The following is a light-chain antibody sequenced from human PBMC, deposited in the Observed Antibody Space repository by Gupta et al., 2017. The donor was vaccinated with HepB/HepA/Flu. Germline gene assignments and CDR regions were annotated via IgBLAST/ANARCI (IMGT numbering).Light chain of an antibody. CDR3: QHYSTHYQS. CDR1: QSISSWLAW. CDR2: KTS. V-gene: IGKV1-5*03. J-gene: IGKJ1*01. Sequence: DIQMTQSPSTLSASVGDRVTITCRASQSISSWLAWLAWYQQKPGKAPKLLIYKTSSLESGVPSRFSGSGSGTEFTLTISSLQPDDFATYYCQHYSTHYQSFGQGTKVEIK.